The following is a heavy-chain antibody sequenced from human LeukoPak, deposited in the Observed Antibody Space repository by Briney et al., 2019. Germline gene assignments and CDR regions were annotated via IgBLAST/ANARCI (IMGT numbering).Heavy chain of an antibody. CDR2: IRYDGSNK. CDR1: GFTFSSYG. D-gene: IGHD3-22*01. J-gene: IGHJ6*03. V-gene: IGHV3-30*02. Sequence: PGGSLSLSCAASGFTFSSYGMHWVRQAPGKGLEWVAFIRYDGSNKYYADSVKGRFTISRDNSKNTLYLQMNSLRAEDTAVYYCVRGGVVVLAPSNYYYMDVWGKGTTVTVSS. CDR3: VRGGVVVLAPSNYYYMDV.